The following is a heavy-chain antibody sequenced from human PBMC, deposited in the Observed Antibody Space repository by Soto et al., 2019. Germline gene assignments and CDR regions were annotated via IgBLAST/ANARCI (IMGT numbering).Heavy chain of an antibody. Sequence: SETLSLTCAVYGGSFSDYIWTWIRQTPGKGLQWIGQINHSGSANYNPSLKSRVTISVDTSKNQFSLKLSSVTAADTAVYYCARRYSSSSDYWGQGTLVTVSS. CDR2: INHSGSA. J-gene: IGHJ4*02. CDR3: ARRYSSSSDY. D-gene: IGHD6-13*01. CDR1: GGSFSDYI. V-gene: IGHV4-34*01.